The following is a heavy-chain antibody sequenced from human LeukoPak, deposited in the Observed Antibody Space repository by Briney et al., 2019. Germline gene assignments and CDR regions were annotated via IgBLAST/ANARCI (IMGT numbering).Heavy chain of an antibody. D-gene: IGHD3-16*01. Sequence: GRTLRLSCSASGFTFSDYDMNWVRQAPGKGPEWVPSISYLSSHVYYGDSVKGRFSISRDNAKNSLYLQMNSLGAEDTAIYYCGRAFPPLRTSSAGDLWGQGILVTVSS. CDR2: ISYLSSHV. V-gene: IGHV3-21*01. CDR1: GFTFSDYD. J-gene: IGHJ4*02. CDR3: GRAFPPLRTSSAGDL.